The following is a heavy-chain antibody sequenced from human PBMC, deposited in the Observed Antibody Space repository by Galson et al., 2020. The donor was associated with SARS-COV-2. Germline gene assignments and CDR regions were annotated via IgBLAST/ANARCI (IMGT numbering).Heavy chain of an antibody. V-gene: IGHV2-70*01. J-gene: IGHJ4*02. CDR1: GFSLSTSGMC. CDR3: ARIHYDILTGYYHAFDY. Sequence: SGPTLVKPTQTLTLTCTFSGFSLSTSGMCVSWIRQPPGKALEWLALIDWDDDKYYSTSLKTRLTISKDTSKNQEVLTMTNMDPVDTATYYCARIHYDILTGYYHAFDYWGQGTLVTVSS. CDR2: IDWDDDK. D-gene: IGHD3-9*01.